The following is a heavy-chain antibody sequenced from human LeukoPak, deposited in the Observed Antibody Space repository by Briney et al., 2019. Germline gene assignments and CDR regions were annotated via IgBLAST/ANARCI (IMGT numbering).Heavy chain of an antibody. CDR2: IYYSGST. CDR3: ARGLRDWNQTVGFDY. Sequence: SETLSLTCTVSGGSISSGDYYWSWIRQPPGTGLEWIGYIYYSGSTYYNPSLKSRVTISVDTSKNQFSLKLSSVTAADTAVYYCARGLRDWNQTVGFDYWGQGTLVTVSS. V-gene: IGHV4-30-4*01. J-gene: IGHJ4*02. CDR1: GGSISSGDYY. D-gene: IGHD1-1*01.